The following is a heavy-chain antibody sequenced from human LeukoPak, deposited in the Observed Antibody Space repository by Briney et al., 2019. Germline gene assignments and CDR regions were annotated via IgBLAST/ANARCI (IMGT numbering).Heavy chain of an antibody. CDR2: VSINGGST. Sequence: HPWGSLRLSCSASGFTFSSYAMHWVRQAPGKGLEYVSAVSINGGSTYYADSVKGRFTISRDNSKNTLYLQMSSLRAEDTAVYYCVKDGSSSPYSCYYFDYGGRGTLVTAS. CDR3: VKDGSSSPYSCYYFDY. CDR1: GFTFSSYA. V-gene: IGHV3-64D*09. J-gene: IGHJ4*02. D-gene: IGHD6-13*01.